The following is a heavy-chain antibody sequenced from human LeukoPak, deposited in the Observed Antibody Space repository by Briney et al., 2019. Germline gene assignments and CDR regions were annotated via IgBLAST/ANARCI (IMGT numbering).Heavy chain of an antibody. CDR2: MNPNRGNT. CDR1: GYTFTSYG. V-gene: IGHV1-8*02. D-gene: IGHD2-15*01. Sequence: ASVKVSCKASGYTFTSYGINWVRQATGQGLEWMGWMNPNRGNTGYAQKFQGRVTMTRNTSISTAYMELSSLRSEDTAVYYCARDHTGDCSGGSCYQPWGQGTLVTVSS. J-gene: IGHJ5*02. CDR3: ARDHTGDCSGGSCYQP.